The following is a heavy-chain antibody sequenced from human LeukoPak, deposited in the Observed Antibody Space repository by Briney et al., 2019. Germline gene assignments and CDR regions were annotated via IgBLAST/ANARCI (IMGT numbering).Heavy chain of an antibody. J-gene: IGHJ4*02. Sequence: GGSLRLSCAASGFTFSNYAMHWVRQAPGKGLEYVSAISTTGGNTYYANSVKGRFTISRDNSKNTLFLQMGSLRAEDMAVYYCAREPTTYGSGSSFDYWGQGTLATVSS. CDR3: AREPTTYGSGSSFDY. CDR2: ISTTGGNT. D-gene: IGHD3-10*01. V-gene: IGHV3-64*01. CDR1: GFTFSNYA.